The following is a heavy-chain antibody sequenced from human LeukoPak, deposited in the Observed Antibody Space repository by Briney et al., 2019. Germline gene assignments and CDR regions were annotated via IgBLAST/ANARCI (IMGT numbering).Heavy chain of an antibody. V-gene: IGHV1-46*01. J-gene: IGHJ4*02. CDR3: ARGSLTYYYDSSGYYSSTFDY. CDR1: GYTFTSYY. D-gene: IGHD3-22*01. Sequence: ASVKVSCKASGYTFTSYYMHWVRQAPGQGLEWMGIINPSGGSTSYAQKFQGRVTMTRDTSTSTVYMELSSLRSEDTAVYYCARGSLTYYYDSSGYYSSTFDYWGQGTLVTVSS. CDR2: INPSGGST.